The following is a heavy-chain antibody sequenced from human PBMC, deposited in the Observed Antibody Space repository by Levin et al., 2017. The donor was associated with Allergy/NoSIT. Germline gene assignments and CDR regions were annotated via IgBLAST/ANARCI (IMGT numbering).Heavy chain of an antibody. CDR3: ARLHWNDLEVGFAP. V-gene: IGHV4-39*01. J-gene: IGHJ5*02. Sequence: SETLSLTCTVSGDSITSDDYYWGWIRQPPGKGLEWIGAVYSTGTAYYNPSLRSRVTLSVDTSTNRFSLNLRSVTAADTAVYYCARLHWNDLEVGFAPWGQGTLVTVSS. CDR1: GDSITSDDYY. CDR2: VYSTGTA. D-gene: IGHD1-1*01.